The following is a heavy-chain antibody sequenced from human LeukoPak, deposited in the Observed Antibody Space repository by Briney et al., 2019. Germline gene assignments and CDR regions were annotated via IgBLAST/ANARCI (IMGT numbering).Heavy chain of an antibody. J-gene: IGHJ4*02. V-gene: IGHV3-7*01. CDR3: VTSWIRQQRDS. Sequence: GGSLRLSCAASGFSFRDYWMSWVRPAPGKGLEWVADITPDGSGKTYVDSVKGRFTISRDNAKQSLYVRMDTLTAEDTAVYYCVTSWIRQQRDSWGQGTLVTVSS. D-gene: IGHD1-1*01. CDR2: ITPDGSGK. CDR1: GFSFRDYW.